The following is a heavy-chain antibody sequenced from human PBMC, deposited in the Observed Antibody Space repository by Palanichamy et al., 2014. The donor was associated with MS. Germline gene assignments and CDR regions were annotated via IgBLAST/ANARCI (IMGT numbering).Heavy chain of an antibody. J-gene: IGHJ4*02. CDR1: WLHQQKL. D-gene: IGHD3-16*01. V-gene: IGHV4-4*07. CDR3: GRDMSTSVDF. CDR2: FCQWDH. Sequence: QVQLQESGPGTGEAFGDPVPHLHCLGWLHQQKLLELDPAARRKGTGVDWAYFCQWDHQLQPSLRSRVTMSLDTSKNHFSLKLSSVTAADTALYYCGRDMSTSVDFWGQGTLVTVSS.